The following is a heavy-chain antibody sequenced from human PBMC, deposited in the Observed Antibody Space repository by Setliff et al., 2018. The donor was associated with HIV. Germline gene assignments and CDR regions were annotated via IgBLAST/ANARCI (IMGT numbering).Heavy chain of an antibody. Sequence: LSLTCTVSGGSINSFYWNWVRQPAGRGLEWIGRIFASGNTNYNPSLKSRVTISVDTSKNQFSLKLSSVTAADTAVYYCASEAWTSYRSSSGYYYYYMDVWGKGTTVTVSS. D-gene: IGHD6-6*01. V-gene: IGHV4-4*07. CDR3: ASEAWTSYRSSSGYYYYYMDV. J-gene: IGHJ6*03. CDR1: GGSINSFY. CDR2: IFASGNT.